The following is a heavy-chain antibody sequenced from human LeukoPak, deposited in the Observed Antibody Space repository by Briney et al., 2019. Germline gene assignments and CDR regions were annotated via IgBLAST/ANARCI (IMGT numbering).Heavy chain of an antibody. J-gene: IGHJ4*02. CDR2: SRNKANSYTT. D-gene: IGHD3-10*01. Sequence: QPGGSLRLSCAASGFTLSDHYMDWVRQAPGKGLEWVARSRNKANSYTTEYAASVKGRFTISRDDSKNSLYLQMNSLKSEDTAVYYCARVSGFGYFFDYWGRGTLVTVSS. CDR3: ARVSGFGYFFDY. V-gene: IGHV3-72*01. CDR1: GFTLSDHY.